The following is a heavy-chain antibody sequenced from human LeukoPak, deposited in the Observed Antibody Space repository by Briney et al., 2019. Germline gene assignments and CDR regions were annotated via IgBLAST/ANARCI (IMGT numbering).Heavy chain of an antibody. CDR3: ARDHRRNTPGH. Sequence: GGSLRLSCAASGFTFSSYSMNWVRQAPGKGLEWVSSISSSSSYIYYADSVKGRFTISRDNAKNSLYLQMNSLRAEDTAVYYCARDHRRNTPGHWGQGTLVTVSS. V-gene: IGHV3-21*01. J-gene: IGHJ4*02. D-gene: IGHD2-2*02. CDR2: ISSSSSYI. CDR1: GFTFSSYS.